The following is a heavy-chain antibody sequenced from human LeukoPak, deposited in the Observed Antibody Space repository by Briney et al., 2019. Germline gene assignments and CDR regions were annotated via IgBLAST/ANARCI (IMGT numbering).Heavy chain of an antibody. CDR3: ATLKYSESYTVDY. Sequence: GGSLRLSCAASGFTFRNYGMHWVRQAPGKGLEWVAVISYDGVNKYYADSAKGRFTISRDNSKNMLYLQMNSLRAEDTAVYYCATLKYSESYTVDYWGQGTLVTVSS. CDR2: ISYDGVNK. J-gene: IGHJ4*02. D-gene: IGHD1-26*01. CDR1: GFTFRNYG. V-gene: IGHV3-30*03.